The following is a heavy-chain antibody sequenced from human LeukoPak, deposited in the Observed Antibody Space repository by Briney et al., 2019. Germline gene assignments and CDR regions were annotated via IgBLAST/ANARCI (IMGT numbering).Heavy chain of an antibody. D-gene: IGHD2-2*01. CDR1: GGSISSSNW. Sequence: SETLSLTCAVSGGSISSSNWWSWVRQPPGKGLEWIGEIYHSGNTNYNPSLKSRVTISVDKSKNQFSLKLSSVTAADTAVYYCSRGRYCSSTSCYFYYYYYMDVWGKGTTVTVSS. V-gene: IGHV4-4*02. CDR2: IYHSGNT. J-gene: IGHJ6*03. CDR3: SRGRYCSSTSCYFYYYYYMDV.